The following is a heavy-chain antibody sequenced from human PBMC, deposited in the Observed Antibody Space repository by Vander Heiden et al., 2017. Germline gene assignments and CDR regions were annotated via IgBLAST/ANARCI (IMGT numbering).Heavy chain of an antibody. V-gene: IGHV3-15*01. J-gene: IGHJ4*02. CDR3: TTDLTYYDFWSGYYSGLKYYFDY. D-gene: IGHD3-3*01. CDR2: SKSKTDGGTT. CDR1: GFTFSTSW. Sequence: VQLVESGGGLVQAGGSLRLSCAASGFTFSTSWMSSFGQAPGQGLGWGGRSKSKTDGGTTDYAAPVKGRFTISRDDSKNTLYLQMNSLKTEDTAVYYCTTDLTYYDFWSGYYSGLKYYFDYWGQGTLVTVSS.